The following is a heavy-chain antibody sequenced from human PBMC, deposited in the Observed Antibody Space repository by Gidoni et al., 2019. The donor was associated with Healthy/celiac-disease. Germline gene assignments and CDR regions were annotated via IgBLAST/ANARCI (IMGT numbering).Heavy chain of an antibody. J-gene: IGHJ4*02. D-gene: IGHD1-26*01. CDR3: ARARGELMAEYYFDY. CDR2: IWYDGSNK. V-gene: IGHV3-33*01. Sequence: QVQLVESGGGVVEPGRSLRLSCAASGCSFSSYGLHWVRQAPGKGLGWAAVIWYDGSNKYYADSVKGRFTISRDNSKNTLYLQMNSLRAEDTAVYYCARARGELMAEYYFDYWGQGTLVTVSS. CDR1: GCSFSSYG.